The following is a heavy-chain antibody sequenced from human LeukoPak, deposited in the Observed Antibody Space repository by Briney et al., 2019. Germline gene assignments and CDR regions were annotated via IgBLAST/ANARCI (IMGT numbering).Heavy chain of an antibody. J-gene: IGHJ4*02. CDR3: AKEEVISGNHGVYFDY. D-gene: IGHD3-22*01. CDR2: IRYDGNSN. V-gene: IGHV3-30*02. CDR1: GFTFRSYG. Sequence: PGGSLRLSCAASGFTFRSYGMPWVRQAPGKGLGWVAFIRYDGNSNYYADSVKGRFTISRDNSRSTLYLQMNSLRAEDTAVYYCAKEEVISGNHGVYFDYWGQGTLVTVSS.